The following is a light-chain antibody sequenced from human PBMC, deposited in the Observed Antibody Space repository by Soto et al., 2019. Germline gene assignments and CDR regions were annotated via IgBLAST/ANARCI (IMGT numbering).Light chain of an antibody. CDR3: QQYNNWPPT. Sequence: EIVLTQSPGTLSLSPGERATLSCRASQSVGSDLAWYQQKPGQAPRLVIYGASTRASGIAARFSGSGSGTEYTLTISSLQSEDFAVYYCQQYNNWPPTFGQGTKVDIK. V-gene: IGKV3-15*01. CDR2: GAS. CDR1: QSVGSD. J-gene: IGKJ1*01.